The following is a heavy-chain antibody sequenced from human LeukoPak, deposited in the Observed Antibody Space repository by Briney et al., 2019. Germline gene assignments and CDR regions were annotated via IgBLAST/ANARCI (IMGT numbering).Heavy chain of an antibody. D-gene: IGHD4-17*01. V-gene: IGHV4-39*01. CDR2: IYYSGST. J-gene: IGHJ5*02. CDR3: ARSDYATSDLGCWFDP. CDR1: GGSISSSSYY. Sequence: SETLSLTCTVSGGSISSSSYYWGWIRQPPGQGLEWIGSIYYSGSTYYNPSLKSRVTISVDTSKNQFSLKLSSVTAADTAVYYCARSDYATSDLGCWFDPWGQGTLVTVSS.